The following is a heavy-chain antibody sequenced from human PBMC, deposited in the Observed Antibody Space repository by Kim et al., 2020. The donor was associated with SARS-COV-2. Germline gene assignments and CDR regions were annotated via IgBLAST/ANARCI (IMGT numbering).Heavy chain of an antibody. J-gene: IGHJ3*02. CDR2: INPSGGSA. CDR1: GYTFTSYY. Sequence: ASVKVSCKASGYTFTSYYMHWVRQAPGQGLEWMGIINPSGGSASYAQKFQGRVTMTRDTSTSTAYMELSSLRSEDTAVYYCARGFLGYCSGGSCFAFDIWGQGTMVTVSS. V-gene: IGHV1-46*01. D-gene: IGHD2-15*01. CDR3: ARGFLGYCSGGSCFAFDI.